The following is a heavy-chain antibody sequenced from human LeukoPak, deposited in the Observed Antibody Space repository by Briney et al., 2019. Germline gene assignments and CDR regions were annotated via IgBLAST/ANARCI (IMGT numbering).Heavy chain of an antibody. CDR3: AKDQARHHSSGSLYDP. V-gene: IGHV3-30*02. J-gene: IGHJ5*02. Sequence: GRSLRLTCAASGFTFSSYEMNWVRQPPAKGLEEVAFIRDDASDKYYADSVKGRFTISRHNSENTLYLQMNSLRVEDTAVYYCAKDQARHHSSGSLYDPWGRGSLVTVSS. CDR2: IRDDASDK. D-gene: IGHD3-22*01. CDR1: GFTFSSYE.